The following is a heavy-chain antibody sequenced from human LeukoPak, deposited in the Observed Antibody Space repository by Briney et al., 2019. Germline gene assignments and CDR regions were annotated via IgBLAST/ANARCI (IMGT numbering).Heavy chain of an antibody. Sequence: GGSLRLSCSASGFPFSSDGMSWVRQAPGKGLEWVSGILGLGGAGRTYYADSVKGRFTISRDNSKNTLYLQMNSLRAEDTAVYYCAHGTMYQLDYWGQGTLVTVSS. J-gene: IGHJ4*02. D-gene: IGHD2-2*01. CDR3: AHGTMYQLDY. V-gene: IGHV3-23*01. CDR1: GFPFSSDG. CDR2: ILGLGGAGRT.